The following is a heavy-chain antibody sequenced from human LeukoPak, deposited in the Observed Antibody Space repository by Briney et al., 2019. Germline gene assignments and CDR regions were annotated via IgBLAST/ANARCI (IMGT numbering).Heavy chain of an antibody. CDR2: IHDTGSP. V-gene: IGHV4-31*03. J-gene: IGHJ5*02. Sequence: SQTLSLTCTVSGDSITSGGHYWSRIRQYPGKGLEWIGYIHDTGSPFYNPSLKSRLTISIDTSKNQFSLKLTSVTAADTAVYYCARGYGPFDPWGQGALVTVSS. CDR1: GDSITSGGHY. D-gene: IGHD5-12*01. CDR3: ARGYGPFDP.